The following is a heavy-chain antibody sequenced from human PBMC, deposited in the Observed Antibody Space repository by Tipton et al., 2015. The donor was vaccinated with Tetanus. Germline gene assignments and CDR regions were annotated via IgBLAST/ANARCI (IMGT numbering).Heavy chain of an antibody. CDR3: AVSGYYYDSNGPVDY. D-gene: IGHD3-22*01. CDR2: IYHSGST. CDR1: GGSISSSNW. Sequence: TLSLTCAVSGGSISSSNWWSWVRQPPGKGLEWIGEIYHSGSTNYNPSLKSRVTISVDKSKNQFSRKLSSVTAADTAVYYCAVSGYYYDSNGPVDYWGQGTLVTVSS. J-gene: IGHJ4*02. V-gene: IGHV4-4*02.